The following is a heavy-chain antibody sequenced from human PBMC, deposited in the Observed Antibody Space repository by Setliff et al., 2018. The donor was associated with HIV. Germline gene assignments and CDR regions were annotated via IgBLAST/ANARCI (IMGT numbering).Heavy chain of an antibody. J-gene: IGHJ4*02. Sequence: ASVKVSCKASGYSFTDYYIHWVRQAPGQRLEWMGWINAGNGNTKYSQKFQGRVSITRDTSASKAYLELSSLRSEDTGVYYCAIGSSNWPHRPNNYYFDYWGQGTPVTVSS. CDR3: AIGSSNWPHRPNNYYFDY. CDR2: INAGNGNT. D-gene: IGHD6-13*01. CDR1: GYSFTDYY. V-gene: IGHV1-3*01.